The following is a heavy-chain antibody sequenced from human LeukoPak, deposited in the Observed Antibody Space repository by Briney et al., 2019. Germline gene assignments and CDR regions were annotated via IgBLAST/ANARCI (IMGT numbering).Heavy chain of an antibody. CDR1: GGTFSSYA. Sequence: ASAKVSCKASGGTFSSYAISWVRQAPGQGLEWMGRIIPIFGTANYARKFQGRVTITTDESTSTAYMELSSLRSEDTAVYYCAMGPAMVNFDYWGQGTLVTVSS. D-gene: IGHD5-18*01. J-gene: IGHJ4*02. CDR2: IIPIFGTA. CDR3: AMGPAMVNFDY. V-gene: IGHV1-69*05.